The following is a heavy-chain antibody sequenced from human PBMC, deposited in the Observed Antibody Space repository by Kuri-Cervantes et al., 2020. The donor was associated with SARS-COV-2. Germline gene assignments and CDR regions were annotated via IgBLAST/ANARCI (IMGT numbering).Heavy chain of an antibody. V-gene: IGHV3-23*01. Sequence: GESLKISCAASGFTFSNYAMTWVRQAPGKGLEWVSTIGGSDDVTHLADSVKGRFTVSRDNSRNTLYLEMSSLRVEDTAVYYCAKRDAYSQGSYFDYWGHGTLVTVSS. D-gene: IGHD5-24*01. CDR3: AKRDAYSQGSYFDY. J-gene: IGHJ4*01. CDR1: GFTFSNYA. CDR2: IGGSDDVT.